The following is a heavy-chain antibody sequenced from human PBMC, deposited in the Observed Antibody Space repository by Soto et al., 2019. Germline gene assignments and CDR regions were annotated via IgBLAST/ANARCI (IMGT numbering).Heavy chain of an antibody. J-gene: IGHJ3*02. CDR3: ATGGAITAPGPRDAFDI. CDR1: GLTFTDYY. V-gene: IGHV3-11*01. Sequence: QVHLVESGGGLVKPGGSLRLSCAASGLTFTDYYMTWIRQAPGKGLEWVSYISPSGGSIYDADSVKGRFTISRDNAENSLDLQMDSLRAEDTAVYYCATGGAITAPGPRDAFDIWGQGTMVTVSS. CDR2: ISPSGGSI. D-gene: IGHD6-13*01.